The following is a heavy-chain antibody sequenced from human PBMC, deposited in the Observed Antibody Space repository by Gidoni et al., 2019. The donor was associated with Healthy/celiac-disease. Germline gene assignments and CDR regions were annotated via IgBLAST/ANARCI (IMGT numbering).Heavy chain of an antibody. J-gene: IGHJ6*03. V-gene: IGHV4-59*01. CDR2: IYYSGST. D-gene: IGHD6-6*01. CDR3: ARVWRIAARPHYYYYMDV. CDR1: GGSISSYY. Sequence: QVQLQESGPGLVKPSETLSLTCTVSGGSISSYYWSWIRQPPGKGLEWIGYIYYSGSTNYNPSLKSRVTISVDTSKNQFSLKLSSVTAADTAVYYCARVWRIAARPHYYYYMDVWGKGTTVTVSS.